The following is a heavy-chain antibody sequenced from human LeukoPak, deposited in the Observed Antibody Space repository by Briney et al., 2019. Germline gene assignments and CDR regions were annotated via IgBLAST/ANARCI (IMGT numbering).Heavy chain of an antibody. D-gene: IGHD5-18*01. V-gene: IGHV1-24*01. CDR1: GYTLTELS. J-gene: IGHJ3*02. Sequence: GASVKVSCKVSGYTLTELSMHWVRQAPGKGLEWMGGFDPEDGETIYAQKFQGRVTMTEDTSTDTAYMGLSSLRSEDTAVYYCATGVGYSYGYRAFDIWGQGTMVTVSS. CDR3: ATGVGYSYGYRAFDI. CDR2: FDPEDGET.